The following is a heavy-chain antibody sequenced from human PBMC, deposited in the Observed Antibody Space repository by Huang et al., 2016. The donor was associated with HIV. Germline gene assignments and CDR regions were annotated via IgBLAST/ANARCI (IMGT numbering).Heavy chain of an antibody. D-gene: IGHD3-9*01. Sequence: QQQLQQWGAGLLKPSETLSLTCAVYGGSFTNYYWGWIRQPPGKGLEWIGEINNGGSTHDRPSHKSRVPISLDTSKNQVSLKLTSVSAADTAVYYCVRGPRYVSADWYARLRNYWFFDLWGRGSLVSVSS. CDR2: INNGGST. CDR1: GGSFTNYY. CDR3: VRGPRYVSADWYARLRNYWFFDL. V-gene: IGHV4-34*01. J-gene: IGHJ2*01.